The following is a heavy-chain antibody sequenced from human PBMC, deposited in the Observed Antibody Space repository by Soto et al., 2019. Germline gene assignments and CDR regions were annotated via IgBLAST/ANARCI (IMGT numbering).Heavy chain of an antibody. D-gene: IGHD4-17*01. V-gene: IGHV3-48*02. Sequence: EVQLVESGGGLVQPGGSLKVSCVVSGFTLSSYSMNWVRQAPGKGLEWVSHDGAGGTILYADSVKGRFTVSRDNAKNSLYLQMNILRDGDTAVYYCARQGPYGDHDHWGQGTLVTVFS. CDR2: DGAGGTI. CDR1: GFTLSSYS. CDR3: ARQGPYGDHDH. J-gene: IGHJ4*02.